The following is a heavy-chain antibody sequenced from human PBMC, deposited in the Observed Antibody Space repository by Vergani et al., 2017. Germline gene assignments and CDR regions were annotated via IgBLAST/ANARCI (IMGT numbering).Heavy chain of an antibody. J-gene: IGHJ3*02. Sequence: QVQLQESGPGLVKSSETLSLTCSVSFDSIRNLYCNWIRQPPGKGLEWIGSIHYSENTNYNPSLKSRVTISVDTSKNQFSLKLSSVTAADTAVYYCARNPYCGGDCYSDTCDIWRQETMVTVST. V-gene: IGHV4-59*11. CDR3: ARNPYCGGDCYSDTCDI. D-gene: IGHD2-21*02. CDR1: FDSIRNLY. CDR2: IHYSENT.